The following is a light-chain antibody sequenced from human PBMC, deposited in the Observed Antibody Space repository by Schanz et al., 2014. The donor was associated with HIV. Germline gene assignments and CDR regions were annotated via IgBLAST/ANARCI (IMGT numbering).Light chain of an antibody. V-gene: IGLV2-23*02. CDR1: RSDIGNYDF. J-gene: IGLJ2*01. Sequence: QSALTQPASVSRSPGQSVTISCTGTRSDIGNYDFVSWYQQHPGKAPQLMIYEVTKRPSGVSDRFSGSKSDNTASLTISGLQAEDEADYYCCSYAGINKGVVFGGGTKLTVL. CDR2: EVT. CDR3: CSYAGINKGVV.